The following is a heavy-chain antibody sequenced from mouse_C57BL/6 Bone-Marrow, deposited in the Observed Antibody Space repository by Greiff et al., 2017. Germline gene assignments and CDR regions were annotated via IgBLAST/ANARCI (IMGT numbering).Heavy chain of an antibody. J-gene: IGHJ4*01. D-gene: IGHD6-2*01. CDR3: ASLSYAMDY. Sequence: QVQLQQSGAELVMPGASVKLSCKASGYTFTSYWMHWVKQRPGQGLEWIGEIDPSDSYTNYNQKFKGKSTLTVDKSSSTAYMQLSSLTSEDSAVYYCASLSYAMDYWGQGTSVTVSS. CDR2: IDPSDSYT. CDR1: GYTFTSYW. V-gene: IGHV1-69*01.